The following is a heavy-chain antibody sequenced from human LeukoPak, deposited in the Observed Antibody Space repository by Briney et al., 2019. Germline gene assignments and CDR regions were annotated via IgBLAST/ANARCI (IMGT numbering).Heavy chain of an antibody. V-gene: IGHV4-4*07. CDR1: GGSISSYY. CDR3: ARVFTGYSSSYWWFDP. J-gene: IGHJ5*02. D-gene: IGHD6-6*01. CDR2: IYTSGST. Sequence: TSETLSLTCTVSGGSISSYYWSWIRQPAGKGLEWIGRIYTSGSTNYNPSLKSRVTMSVDTSKNQFSLKLSSVTAADTAVYYCARVFTGYSSSYWWFDPWGQGTLVTVSS.